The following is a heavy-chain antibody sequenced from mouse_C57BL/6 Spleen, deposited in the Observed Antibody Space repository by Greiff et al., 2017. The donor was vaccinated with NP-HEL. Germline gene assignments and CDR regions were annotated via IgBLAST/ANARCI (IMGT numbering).Heavy chain of an antibody. J-gene: IGHJ4*01. V-gene: IGHV14-2*01. Sequence: VQLQQSGAELVKPGASVKLSCTASGFNIKDYYMHWVKQRTEQGLEWIGRIDPEDGETKYAPKFQGKATITADTSSNTAYLQLSSQTSEDTAVYYCAQRHIVTDYYAMDYWGQGTSVTVSS. D-gene: IGHD2-5*01. CDR2: IDPEDGET. CDR3: AQRHIVTDYYAMDY. CDR1: GFNIKDYY.